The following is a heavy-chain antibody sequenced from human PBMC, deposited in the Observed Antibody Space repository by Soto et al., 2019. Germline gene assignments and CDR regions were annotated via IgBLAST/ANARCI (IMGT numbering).Heavy chain of an antibody. D-gene: IGHD1-1*01. CDR2: IYYGGTT. CDR1: GGSISPNY. CDR3: ARIRTEYWNPHSFDF. Sequence: PSLPMSLTSTVSGGSISPNYWRWFRKNPGKGLEWVGYIYYGGTTSYNPSLKSRVTISIDTSKSQFSLKLSSVTAADTAVYYFARIRTEYWNPHSFDFWGQGTLVTVSS. J-gene: IGHJ4*02. V-gene: IGHV4-59*08.